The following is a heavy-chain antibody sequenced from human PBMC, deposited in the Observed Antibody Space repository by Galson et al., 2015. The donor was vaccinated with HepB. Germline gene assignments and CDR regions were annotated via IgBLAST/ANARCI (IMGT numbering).Heavy chain of an antibody. CDR2: VIPMFGTE. CDR3: AARRVGGDYYGMDV. V-gene: IGHV1-69*13. CDR1: GDSISNYV. Sequence: SVKVSCKASGDSISNYVFTWVRQAPGQGLQWMGRVIPMFGTENDGQKFQGRATVTADEVTSTVYMELSSLRSEDTAVYYCAARRVGGDYYGMDVWGQGTRVTVSS. J-gene: IGHJ6*02. D-gene: IGHD1-26*01.